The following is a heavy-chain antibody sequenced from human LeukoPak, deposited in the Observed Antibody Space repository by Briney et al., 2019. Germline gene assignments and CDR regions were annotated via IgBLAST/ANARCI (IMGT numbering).Heavy chain of an antibody. J-gene: IGHJ6*03. D-gene: IGHD6-6*01. Sequence: GGSLRLSCAASGFTFSSYAMHWVRQAPGKGLEWVSSISSSSSYIYYADSVKGRFTISRDNAKNSLYLQMNSLRAEDTAVYYCARDVGGSSIYWSYYYYMDVWGKGTTVTVSS. CDR2: ISSSSSYI. CDR1: GFTFSSYA. CDR3: ARDVGGSSIYWSYYYYMDV. V-gene: IGHV3-21*01.